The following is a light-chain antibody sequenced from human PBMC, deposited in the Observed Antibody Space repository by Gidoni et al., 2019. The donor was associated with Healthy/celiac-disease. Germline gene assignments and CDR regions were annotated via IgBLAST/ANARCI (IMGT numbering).Light chain of an antibody. J-gene: IGKJ3*01. CDR3: LQDYNYPRT. CDR1: QGIRND. Sequence: AIQMTQSPSSLSASVGDRVTITCRASQGIRNDLGWYQQKPGKAPKLLIYAASSLQSGVPSRFSGSGSGTDFTLTISRLQPEDCATYYCLQDYNYPRTFGPXTKVDIK. V-gene: IGKV1-6*01. CDR2: AAS.